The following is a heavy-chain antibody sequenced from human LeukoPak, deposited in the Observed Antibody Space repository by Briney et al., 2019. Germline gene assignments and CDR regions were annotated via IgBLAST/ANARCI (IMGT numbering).Heavy chain of an antibody. CDR2: TRKKINGYTT. D-gene: IGHD1-26*01. CDR1: GFTFSDHY. J-gene: IGHJ4*02. Sequence: GGSLRLSCTASGFTFSDHYMDWVRQAPGKGLEWVARTRKKINGYTTEYAVYVKVRFTISRDYSKISLYRQMNSLKSEGTAVYYCARVSGSFHFDYWGQGTLVTVSS. V-gene: IGHV3-72*01. CDR3: ARVSGSFHFDY.